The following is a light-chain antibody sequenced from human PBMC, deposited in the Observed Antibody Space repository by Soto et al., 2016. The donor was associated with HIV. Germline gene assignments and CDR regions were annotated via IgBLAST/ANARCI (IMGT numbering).Light chain of an antibody. Sequence: SSELTQDPAVSVALGQTVRITCQGDSLRSYYASWYQQKPGQAPVLVIYDKNNRPSGIPDRFSGSSSGNTASLTITGAQAEDEADYYCNSRDSSGSVFGGGTKLTVL. CDR1: SLRSYY. CDR3: NSRDSSGSV. V-gene: IGLV3-19*01. CDR2: DKN. J-gene: IGLJ2*01.